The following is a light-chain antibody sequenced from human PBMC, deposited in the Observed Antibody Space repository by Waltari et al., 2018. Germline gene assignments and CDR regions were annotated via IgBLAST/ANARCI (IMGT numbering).Light chain of an antibody. Sequence: DIVMTQSPDSLAVSLGERATINCKSSQSVLYSSNNKNYLAWSQQKPGQPPKLLIYWASTREAGVPDRFSCSGSGTDFTLTISSLQAEDVAVYYCQQYYSTPYTFGQGTKLEIK. J-gene: IGKJ2*01. CDR3: QQYYSTPYT. CDR1: QSVLYSSNNKNY. CDR2: WAS. V-gene: IGKV4-1*01.